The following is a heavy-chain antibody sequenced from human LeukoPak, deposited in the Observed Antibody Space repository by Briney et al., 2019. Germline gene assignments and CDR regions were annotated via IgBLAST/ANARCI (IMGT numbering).Heavy chain of an antibody. CDR1: GGSVTTYY. J-gene: IGHJ4*02. CDR3: ARVVGRYCSSTSCYIDY. Sequence: SVTQSLTCTVSGGSVTTYYWSWIRQPPGKGLQWIGYIYHSGSTNYNPSLKSRVTISEDTSKRQFSLTLRSVTAADTAVYYCARVVGRYCSSTSCYIDYWGQGTLVTVSS. V-gene: IGHV4-59*02. D-gene: IGHD2-2*02. CDR2: IYHSGST.